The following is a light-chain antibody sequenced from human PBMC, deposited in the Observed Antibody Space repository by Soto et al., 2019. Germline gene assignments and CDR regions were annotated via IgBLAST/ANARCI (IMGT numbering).Light chain of an antibody. J-gene: IGKJ5*01. CDR3: QQYYSTLPIT. CDR1: QSGNHSSNNKNY. Sequence: DIVLTQSPNSLALSLAWRAGVHXKCSQSGNHSSNNKNYLAWYQQKPGQPPKLLIYWSSTRESGVPDRFSGSGSGTDFTLTINNLQADDVAIYYCQQYYSTLPITFGQGTRLENK. V-gene: IGKV4-1*01. CDR2: WSS.